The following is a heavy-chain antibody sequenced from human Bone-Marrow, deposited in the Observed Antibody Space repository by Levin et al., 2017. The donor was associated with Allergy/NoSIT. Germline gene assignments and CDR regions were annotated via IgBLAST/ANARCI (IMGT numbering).Heavy chain of an antibody. CDR1: GFSFSDCW. J-gene: IGHJ4*02. D-gene: IGHD6-19*01. CDR3: ARGAGWVFDY. Sequence: GESLKISCVASGFSFSDCWMGWVRQAPGKGLEWVALIKQDGSVDYYVDSVKGRFSISRDNAKKSLYLQTNSLRVEDTALYYCARGAGWVFDYWGQGTLVTVSS. V-gene: IGHV3-7*04. CDR2: IKQDGSVD.